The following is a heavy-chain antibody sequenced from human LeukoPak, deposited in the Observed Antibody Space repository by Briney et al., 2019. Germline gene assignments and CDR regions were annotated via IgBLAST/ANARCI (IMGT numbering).Heavy chain of an antibody. Sequence: GGSLRLFCAASGFTVSSNYMSWVRQAPGKGLEWVSVIYSGGSTYYADSVKGRFTISRDNSKNTLYLQMNSLRAEDTAVYYCARVVPAAWIVDYWGQGTLVTVSS. CDR2: IYSGGST. D-gene: IGHD2-2*01. CDR1: GFTVSSNY. CDR3: ARVVPAAWIVDY. J-gene: IGHJ4*02. V-gene: IGHV3-66*02.